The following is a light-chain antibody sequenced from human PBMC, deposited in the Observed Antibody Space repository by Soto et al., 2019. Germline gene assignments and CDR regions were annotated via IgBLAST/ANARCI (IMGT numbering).Light chain of an antibody. CDR3: QQFGNSPYP. J-gene: IGKJ2*01. CDR2: GAS. V-gene: IGKV3-20*01. CDR1: QSVSSSY. Sequence: EIVLTQSPGTLSLSPGERATLSCRASQSVSSSYLAWYQQKPGQTPRLLLYGASSRATGIPDRFSGSGSGTDFTLNISRLEPEDFAVYYCQQFGNSPYPFGQGTKLDIK.